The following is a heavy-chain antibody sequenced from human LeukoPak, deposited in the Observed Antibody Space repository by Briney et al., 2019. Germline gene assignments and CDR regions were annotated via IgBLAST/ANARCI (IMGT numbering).Heavy chain of an antibody. CDR3: ASQTVEMATIL. V-gene: IGHV1-69*05. CDR1: GGTFSSYA. CDR2: IIPIFGTA. D-gene: IGHD5-24*01. Sequence: SVKVSCKASGGTFSSYAISWVRQAPGQGLEWMVGIIPIFGTANYAQKFQGRVTITTDESTSTAYMELSSLRSEDTAVYYCASQTVEMATILWGQGTLVTVSS. J-gene: IGHJ4*02.